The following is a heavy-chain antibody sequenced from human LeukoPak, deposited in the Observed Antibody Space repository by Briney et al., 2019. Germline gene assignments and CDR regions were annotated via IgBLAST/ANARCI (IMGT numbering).Heavy chain of an antibody. CDR1: GFTFSSYW. CDR2: ILQDGSEK. Sequence: PGGSLRLSCAASGFTFSSYWMSWVRQTPGKGLEWVAIILQDGSEKHYVASVKGRFTISRDNAKNSVYLQMNGLRAEDTAVYYCARVGAYSSSSPAGLWGQGTLVTVSS. D-gene: IGHD6-6*01. J-gene: IGHJ4*02. V-gene: IGHV3-7*01. CDR3: ARVGAYSSSSPAGL.